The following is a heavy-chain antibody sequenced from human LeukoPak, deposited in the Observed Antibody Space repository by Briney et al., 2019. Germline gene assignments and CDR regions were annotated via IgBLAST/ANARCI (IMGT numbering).Heavy chain of an antibody. CDR2: IYHSGST. D-gene: IGHD2-2*01. J-gene: IGHJ4*02. V-gene: IGHV4-38-2*01. CDR1: GYSISSGYY. CDR3: ARGRGVGNFGYCSGTSCQTPLIADY. Sequence: SETLSLTCAVSGYSISSGYYWGWIRQPPGKGLEWIGSIYHSGSTYYNPSLKSRVTISVDTSKNQFSLKLSSVTAADTAVYYCARGRGVGNFGYCSGTSCQTPLIADYWGQGTLVTVSS.